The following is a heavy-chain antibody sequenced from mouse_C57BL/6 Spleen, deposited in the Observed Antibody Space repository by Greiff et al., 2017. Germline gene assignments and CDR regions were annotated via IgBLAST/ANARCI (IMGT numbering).Heavy chain of an antibody. V-gene: IGHV1-5*01. Sequence: VQLQQSGTVLARPGASVKMSCKTSGYTFTSYWMHWVKQRPGQGLEWIGAIYPGNSDTSYNQKFKGKAKLTAVTSASTAYMELSSLTNEDAAVYYGTRCWDGADYFDYWGQGTTLTVSS. CDR2: IYPGNSDT. CDR1: GYTFTSYW. J-gene: IGHJ2*01. CDR3: TRCWDGADYFDY. D-gene: IGHD4-1*01.